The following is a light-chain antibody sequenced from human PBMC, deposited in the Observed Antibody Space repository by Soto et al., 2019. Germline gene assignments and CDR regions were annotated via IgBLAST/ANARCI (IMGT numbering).Light chain of an antibody. V-gene: IGKV1-9*01. CDR3: QQLYNSPFT. CDR2: AAS. Sequence: IQLTQSPSSLSASVRDGVSITCRASQDISTYLAWYQQKPGKAPKLLIYAASTLQSGVPSRFSDSGSGTNFTLTISSLQPEDFATYYCQQLYNSPFTFGPGTKVDIK. J-gene: IGKJ3*01. CDR1: QDISTY.